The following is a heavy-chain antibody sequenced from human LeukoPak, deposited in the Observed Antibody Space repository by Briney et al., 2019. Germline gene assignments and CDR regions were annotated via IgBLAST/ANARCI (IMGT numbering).Heavy chain of an antibody. V-gene: IGHV3-23*01. J-gene: IGHJ3*02. CDR2: ISGSGGST. CDR1: GFTFSSYA. Sequence: GGSLRLSCAASGFTFSSYAMSGVRQAPGKGLEGVSAISGSGGSTYYADSVKGRFTISRDNSKNTLYLQMNSLRADDTAVYYCAKEDSSSLHGGAFDIWGQGTMVTVSS. CDR3: AKEDSSSLHGGAFDI. D-gene: IGHD6-13*01.